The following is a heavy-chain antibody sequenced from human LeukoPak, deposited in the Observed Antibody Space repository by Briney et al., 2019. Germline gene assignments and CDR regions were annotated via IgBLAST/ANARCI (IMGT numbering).Heavy chain of an antibody. CDR2: ISWNSGSI. V-gene: IGHV3-9*01. Sequence: GGSLRLSCAASGFTFDDYAMHWVRHAPGKGLEWVSGISWNSGSIGYADSVKGRFTISRANAKNSLYLQMNSLRAEDTAVYYCARKYYYDSSGYFDYWGQGTLVTVSS. D-gene: IGHD3-22*01. CDR3: ARKYYYDSSGYFDY. CDR1: GFTFDDYA. J-gene: IGHJ4*02.